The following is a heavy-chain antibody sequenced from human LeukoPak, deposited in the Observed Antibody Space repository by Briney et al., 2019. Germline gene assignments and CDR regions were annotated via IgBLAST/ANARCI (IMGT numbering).Heavy chain of an antibody. CDR2: IYFSGSP. CDR3: AREDIVLTIYEY. V-gene: IGHV4-30-4*01. Sequence: PSQTLSLTCTVSGGSISSGDYYRTWIRQPPGKGLEWIGYIYFSGSPYYNPSLKSRVTISVDSSKNQFSLKLTPVTAADTAVYYCAREDIVLTIYEYWGHGALVTVSS. J-gene: IGHJ4*01. D-gene: IGHD5-12*01. CDR1: GGSISSGDYY.